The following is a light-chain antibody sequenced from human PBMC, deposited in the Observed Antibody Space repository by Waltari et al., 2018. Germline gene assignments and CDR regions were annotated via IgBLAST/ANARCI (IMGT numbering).Light chain of an antibody. Sequence: EIVLTQSPATLSVSPGDRATLPCRASHSISNNLAWYQQKPGQAPRLLIYGASARATGIPARFSGSGSGTEFTLTISSLQSEDFAIYYCQQYNNWPPVFTFGPGTKVDF. CDR1: HSISNN. J-gene: IGKJ3*01. V-gene: IGKV3-15*01. CDR3: QQYNNWPPVFT. CDR2: GAS.